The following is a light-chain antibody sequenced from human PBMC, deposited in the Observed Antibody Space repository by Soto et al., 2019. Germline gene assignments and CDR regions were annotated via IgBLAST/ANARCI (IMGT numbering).Light chain of an antibody. V-gene: IGLV1-44*01. CDR3: ESWDDSLKGPV. CDR1: SSNIGSNT. J-gene: IGLJ3*02. CDR2: SNS. Sequence: QSALTQPPSASGTPGRWVTISCSGSSSNIGSNTVNWYQQLPGTAPKLLIYSNSQRPSGVPDRFSGSKSGTSASLAISGLQSEDEAEYYCESWDDSLKGPVFGEGTKLTVL.